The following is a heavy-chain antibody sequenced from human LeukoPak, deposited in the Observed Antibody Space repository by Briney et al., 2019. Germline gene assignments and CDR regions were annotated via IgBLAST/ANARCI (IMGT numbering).Heavy chain of an antibody. Sequence: RFTISRDNSKNTLYLQMNSLRAEDTAVYYCAKDPRNYGGNYDAFDIWGQGTMVTVSS. D-gene: IGHD4-23*01. J-gene: IGHJ3*02. CDR3: AKDPRNYGGNYDAFDI. V-gene: IGHV3-23*01.